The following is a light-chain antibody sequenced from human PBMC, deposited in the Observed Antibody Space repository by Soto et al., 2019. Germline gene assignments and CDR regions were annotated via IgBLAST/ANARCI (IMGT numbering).Light chain of an antibody. CDR2: KAS. J-gene: IGKJ1*01. CDR3: QYYNSYSWT. V-gene: IGKV1-5*03. Sequence: DIPMTQSPSTLSASVRDRVTITCRASQSISSRLAWYQQKPGKAPKLLIYKASSLESGVPLTFSGSGSGTDFTLTSRSLQTDDFGTDYCQYYNSYSWTFGQGTKVYIE. CDR1: QSISSR.